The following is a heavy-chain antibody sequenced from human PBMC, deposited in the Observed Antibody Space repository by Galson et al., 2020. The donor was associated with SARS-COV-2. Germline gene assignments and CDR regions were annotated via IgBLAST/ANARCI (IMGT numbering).Heavy chain of an antibody. CDR1: GGSISSYY. CDR2: IYTSGST. V-gene: IGHV4-4*07. J-gene: IGHJ3*02. D-gene: IGHD3-9*01. Sequence: SETLSLTCTVSGGSISSYYWSWIRQPAGKGLEWIGRIYTSGSTNYNPSLTSRVTMSVDTSKNQFSLKLSSVTAADTAVYYCARLYYDILTGYYNLGAFDIWGQGTMVTVSS. CDR3: ARLYYDILTGYYNLGAFDI.